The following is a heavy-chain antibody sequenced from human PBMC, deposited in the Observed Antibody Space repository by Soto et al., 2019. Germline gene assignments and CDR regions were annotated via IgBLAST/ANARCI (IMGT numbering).Heavy chain of an antibody. V-gene: IGHV3-66*04. Sequence: EVQLVESGGGLVQPGGSLRLSCAASGFTVSSNYMSWVRQAPGKGLEWVSVIYSGGSAYYADSVKGRFTISRDNSKNTLYLPMNSLRAEDTAVYYCARHGYSYGGGYFDYRGQGTLVTVSS. CDR1: GFTVSSNY. J-gene: IGHJ4*02. D-gene: IGHD5-18*01. CDR3: ARHGYSYGGGYFDY. CDR2: IYSGGSA.